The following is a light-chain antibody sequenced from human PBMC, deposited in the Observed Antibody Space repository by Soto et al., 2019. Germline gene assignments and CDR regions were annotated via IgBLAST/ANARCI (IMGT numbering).Light chain of an antibody. CDR3: QQRSNWPPLT. J-gene: IGKJ4*01. Sequence: DIVLTQSPATLSLSPGERATLSCRASQSIGEYLLWFQQKPGQPPRLLIYDASNRASGIPARFSGSGSETDFTLTISSLEPEDFAVYYCQQRSNWPPLTFGGGTRVEIK. CDR1: QSIGEY. CDR2: DAS. V-gene: IGKV3-11*01.